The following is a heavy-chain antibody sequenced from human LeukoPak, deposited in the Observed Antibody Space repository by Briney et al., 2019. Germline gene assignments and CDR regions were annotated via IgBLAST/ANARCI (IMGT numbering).Heavy chain of an antibody. Sequence: GGSLRLSCAASRFTFSDHYMDWVRQAPGKGLEWVGRTRNKANSYTTEYAASVKGRFTISRDDSKNSLYLQMNSLKTEDTAVYYCARDYADAFDIWGQGTMVTVSS. V-gene: IGHV3-72*01. CDR2: TRNKANSYTT. D-gene: IGHD2-2*01. J-gene: IGHJ3*02. CDR3: ARDYADAFDI. CDR1: RFTFSDHY.